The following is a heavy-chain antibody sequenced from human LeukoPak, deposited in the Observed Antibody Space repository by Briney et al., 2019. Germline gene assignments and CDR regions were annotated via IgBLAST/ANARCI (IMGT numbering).Heavy chain of an antibody. V-gene: IGHV4-30-2*02. CDR1: GGSISSGGYY. CDR3: ARASIAARRGFDY. D-gene: IGHD6-6*01. J-gene: IGHJ4*02. Sequence: PSETLSLTCTVSGGSISSGGYYWSWIRQPPGKGLEWIGYIYHSGSTYYNPSLKSRVTISVDRSKNQFSLKLSSVTAADTAVYYCARASIAARRGFDYWGQGTLVTVSS. CDR2: IYHSGST.